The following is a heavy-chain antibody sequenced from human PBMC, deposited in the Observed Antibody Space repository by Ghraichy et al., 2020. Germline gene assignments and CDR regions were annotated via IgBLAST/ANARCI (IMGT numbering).Heavy chain of an antibody. D-gene: IGHD3-22*01. Sequence: SKTLSLTCAVYGGSFSGYYWSWIRQPPGKGLEWIGEINHSGSTNYNPSLKSRVTISVDTSKNQFSLKLSSVTAADTAVYYCARVRGFTYYYYGMDVWGQGTTVTVSS. V-gene: IGHV4-34*01. CDR3: ARVRGFTYYYYGMDV. CDR2: INHSGST. CDR1: GGSFSGYY. J-gene: IGHJ6*02.